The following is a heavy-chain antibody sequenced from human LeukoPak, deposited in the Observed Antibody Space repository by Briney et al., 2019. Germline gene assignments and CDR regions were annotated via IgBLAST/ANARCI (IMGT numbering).Heavy chain of an antibody. Sequence: GGSLRLSCAASGFTFSHYWMTWVRQAPGKGLEWVASINHNGNVNYYVDSVKGRFTISRDNAKNSLYLQMSNLRAEDTAVYFCARGGGLDVWGQGATVTVSS. CDR2: INHNGNVN. CDR3: ARGGGLDV. J-gene: IGHJ6*02. CDR1: GFTFSHYW. V-gene: IGHV3-7*03. D-gene: IGHD3-16*01.